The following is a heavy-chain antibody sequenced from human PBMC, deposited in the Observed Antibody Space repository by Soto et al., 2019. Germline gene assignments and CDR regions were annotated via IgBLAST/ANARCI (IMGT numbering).Heavy chain of an antibody. CDR3: AKARGLDGMDV. D-gene: IGHD3-16*01. CDR1: GFTFDDYA. CDR2: ISWNSGSI. J-gene: IGHJ6*02. V-gene: IGHV3-9*01. Sequence: EVQLVESGGGLVQPGRSLRLSCAASGFTFDDYAMHWVRQAPGKGLEWVSGISWNSGSIGYADSVKGRFTISRDNAKNSLYLQMNSLRAEDTALYYCAKARGLDGMDVWGQGTTVTVSS.